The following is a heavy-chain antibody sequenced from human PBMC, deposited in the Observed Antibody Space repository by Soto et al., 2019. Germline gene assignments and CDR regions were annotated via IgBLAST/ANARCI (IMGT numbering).Heavy chain of an antibody. D-gene: IGHD6-13*01. CDR2: IIPIFGTA. V-gene: IGHV1-69*13. J-gene: IGHJ6*02. CDR1: GGTFSSYA. Sequence: GASVKVSCKASGGTFSSYAISWVRQAPGQGLEWMGGIIPIFGTANYAQKFQGRVTITADESTSTAYMELSSLRSEDTAVYYCAREITAAGDYYYYGMDVWGQRTTVTVSS. CDR3: AREITAAGDYYYYGMDV.